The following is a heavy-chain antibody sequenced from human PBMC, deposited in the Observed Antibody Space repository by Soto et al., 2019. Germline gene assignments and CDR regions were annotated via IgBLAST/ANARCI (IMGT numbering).Heavy chain of an antibody. CDR1: GGSISSSSYY. CDR2: IYYSGST. D-gene: IGHD2-8*01. J-gene: IGHJ4*02. Sequence: SETLSLTCTVSGGSISSSSYYWGWIRQPPGKGLEWIGSIYYSGSTYYNPSLKSRVTISVDTSKNQFSLKLSSVTAADTAVYYCARHLDIVLMVYEGSPWYFDYWGQGTLVTVSS. CDR3: ARHLDIVLMVYEGSPWYFDY. V-gene: IGHV4-39*01.